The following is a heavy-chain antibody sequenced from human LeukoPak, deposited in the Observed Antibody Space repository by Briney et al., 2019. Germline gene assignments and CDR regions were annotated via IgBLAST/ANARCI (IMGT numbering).Heavy chain of an antibody. CDR3: VRMTTVTTSDY. CDR2: IYPGDSDT. D-gene: IGHD4-17*01. V-gene: IGHV5-51*01. CDR1: GYSFTSYW. J-gene: IGHJ4*02. Sequence: GESLKISCKGSGYSFTSYWIGWVRQMPGKGLECMGIIYPGDSDTRYSPSFQGQVTISADKSTTTAYLQWSSLKASDTAMYYCVRMTTVTTSDYWGQGTLVTVSS.